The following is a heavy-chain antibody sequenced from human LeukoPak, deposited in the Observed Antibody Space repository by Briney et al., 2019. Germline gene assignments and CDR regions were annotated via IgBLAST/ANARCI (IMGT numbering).Heavy chain of an antibody. D-gene: IGHD2-15*01. CDR3: ARGQVDWFDP. CDR1: GYTFTSYY. J-gene: IGHJ5*02. V-gene: IGHV1-46*01. Sequence: ASVKVSCKASGYTFTSYYMHWVRQAPGQGLEWMGIINPSGGSTSYAQKFQGRVTMTRDTSISTAYMELSRLRSDDTAVYYCARGQVDWFDPWGQGTLVTVSS. CDR2: INPSGGST.